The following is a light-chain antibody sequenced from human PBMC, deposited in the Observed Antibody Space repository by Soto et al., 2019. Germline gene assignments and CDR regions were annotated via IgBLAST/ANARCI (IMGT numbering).Light chain of an antibody. J-gene: IGKJ2*01. CDR1: QSVSSTY. V-gene: IGKV3-20*01. CDR2: GAS. Sequence: EIVLTQSPGTLSLSPGERATLSCRASQSVSSTYLAWYQQKPGQAPRLLIYGASCRATGIPDRFSGSGSGTDFALTISRLEHEDVAVYYCQRYDISPFPFGQGTKLEIK. CDR3: QRYDISPFP.